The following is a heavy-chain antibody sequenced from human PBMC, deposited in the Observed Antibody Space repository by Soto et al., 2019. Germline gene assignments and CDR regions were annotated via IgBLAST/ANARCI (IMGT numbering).Heavy chain of an antibody. CDR2: IDYSGANT. CDR1: GFTLDNG. Sequence: PGGSLRLSCAASGFTLDNGMTWVRQAPGKGLEWISTIDYSGANTHYADSVKGRFTISRDKSRNTVALQMSNLRAEDTALYYCVSWVSAHFDNWGQGTRVTVSS. J-gene: IGHJ4*02. CDR3: VSWVSAHFDN. V-gene: IGHV3-23*01. D-gene: IGHD2-8*01.